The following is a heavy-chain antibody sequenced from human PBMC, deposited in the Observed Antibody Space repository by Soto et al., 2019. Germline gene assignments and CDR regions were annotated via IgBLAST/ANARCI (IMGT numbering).Heavy chain of an antibody. CDR3: ARASYRRVVPAAGGLNWFDP. Sequence: SETLSLTCTVSGGSVSSGSYYWSWIRQPPGKGLEWIGYIYYSGSTYYNPSLKSRVTISVDTSKNQFSLKLSSVTAADTAVYYCARASYRRVVPAAGGLNWFDPWGQGTLVTVSS. J-gene: IGHJ5*02. CDR1: GGSVSSGSYY. D-gene: IGHD2-2*01. CDR2: IYYSGST. V-gene: IGHV4-61*01.